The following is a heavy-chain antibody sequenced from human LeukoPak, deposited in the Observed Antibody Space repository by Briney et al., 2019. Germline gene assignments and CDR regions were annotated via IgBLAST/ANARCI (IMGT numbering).Heavy chain of an antibody. CDR2: IYYSGST. CDR3: AREGSSGWEIDY. D-gene: IGHD6-19*01. V-gene: IGHV4-59*01. Sequence: SETLSLTCTVSGGSISSYYWSWIRQPPGKGLEWIGYIYYSGSTNYNPSLKSRVTISVDTSKNQFSLKLSSVTAADTAVYYCAREGSSGWEIDYWGQGTLVTVSS. CDR1: GGSISSYY. J-gene: IGHJ4*02.